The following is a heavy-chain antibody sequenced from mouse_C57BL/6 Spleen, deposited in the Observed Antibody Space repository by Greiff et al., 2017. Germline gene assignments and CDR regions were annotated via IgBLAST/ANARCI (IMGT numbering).Heavy chain of an antibody. CDR2: IYPGDGDT. CDR3: ARSRANWGYYAMDY. J-gene: IGHJ4*01. CDR1: GYAFSSYW. D-gene: IGHD4-1*01. Sequence: VQLQQSGAELVKPGASVKISCKASGYAFSSYWMNWVKQRPGKGLEWIGQIYPGDGDTNYNGKFKGKATLTADKSSSTAYMQLSSLTSEDSAVYFCARSRANWGYYAMDYWGQGTSVTVSS. V-gene: IGHV1-80*01.